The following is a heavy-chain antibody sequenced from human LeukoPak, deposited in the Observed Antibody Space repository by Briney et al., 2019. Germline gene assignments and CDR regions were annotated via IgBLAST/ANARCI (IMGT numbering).Heavy chain of an antibody. Sequence: PSETLSLTCAVYGGSFSGCYWSWIRQPPGKGLEWIGEINHSGSTNYNPSLKSRVTISVDTSKNQFSLKLSSVTAADTAVYYCARGLGYSYGYYSDYWGQGTLVTVSS. CDR1: GGSFSGCY. V-gene: IGHV4-34*01. D-gene: IGHD5-18*01. CDR3: ARGLGYSYGYYSDY. CDR2: INHSGST. J-gene: IGHJ4*02.